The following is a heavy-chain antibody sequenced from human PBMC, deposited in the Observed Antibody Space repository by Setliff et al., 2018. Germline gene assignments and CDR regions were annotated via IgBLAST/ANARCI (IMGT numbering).Heavy chain of an antibody. CDR2: MYNSGNT. CDR3: ARALLWFGEGMDV. CDR1: GGSISHHY. J-gene: IGHJ6*03. V-gene: IGHV4-59*11. Sequence: SETLSLTCTVSGGSISHHYRSWIRQPPGKGLEWVGYMYNSGNTNYNPSLRRRVAISVDKSKNQFSLKLSSVTAADTAVYYCARALLWFGEGMDVWGKGTTVTVSS. D-gene: IGHD3-10*01.